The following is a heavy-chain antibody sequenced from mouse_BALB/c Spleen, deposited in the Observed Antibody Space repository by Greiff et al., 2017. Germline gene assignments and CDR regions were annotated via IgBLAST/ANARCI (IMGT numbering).Heavy chain of an antibody. J-gene: IGHJ3*01. CDR3: TRWLLPRFAY. D-gene: IGHD2-3*01. Sequence: VQLQQSGAELVRPGASVTLSCKASGYTFTDYEMHWVKQTPVHGLEWIGAIDPETGGTAYNQKFKGKATLTADKSSSTAYMELRSLTSEDSAVYYCTRWLLPRFAYWGQGTLVTVSA. CDR1: GYTFTDYE. CDR2: IDPETGGT. V-gene: IGHV1-15*01.